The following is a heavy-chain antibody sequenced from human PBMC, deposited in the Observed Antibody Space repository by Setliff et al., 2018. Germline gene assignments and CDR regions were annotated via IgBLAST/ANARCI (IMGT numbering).Heavy chain of an antibody. V-gene: IGHV1-18*01. CDR1: GYNFTSYG. J-gene: IGHJ3*02. CDR3: AISTIFGVVSPTADALDI. CDR2: ISAYIGNT. Sequence: GASVKVSCKASGYNFTSYGISWVRQAPGQGLEWMGWISAYIGNTNYAQKLQGRVTMTTDASTSTAYMGRRSLRSDDTAVYYCAISTIFGVVSPTADALDIWGQGTVVTVSS. D-gene: IGHD3-3*01.